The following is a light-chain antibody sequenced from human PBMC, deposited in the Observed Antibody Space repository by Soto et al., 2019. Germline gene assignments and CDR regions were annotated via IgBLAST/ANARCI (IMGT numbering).Light chain of an antibody. J-gene: IGKJ1*01. Sequence: IQMTQSPSTLSASVGDRVTITCLASQSISSWLAWYQQKPGKAPKLLIFDASSLESGVPSRFSGSGSGTEFTLTISSLQPDDFATYYCQQYNSYSRTFGQGTKV. CDR3: QQYNSYSRT. CDR2: DAS. V-gene: IGKV1-5*01. CDR1: QSISSW.